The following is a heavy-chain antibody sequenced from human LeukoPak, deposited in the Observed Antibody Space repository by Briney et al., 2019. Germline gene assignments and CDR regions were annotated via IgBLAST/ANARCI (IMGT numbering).Heavy chain of an antibody. CDR1: GFTFGDYA. CDR2: IRSKAYGGTT. CDR3: TSSQPVTMVRGVAFAY. D-gene: IGHD3-10*01. J-gene: IGHJ4*02. Sequence: SLRLSCTASGFTFGDYAMSWFRQAPGKGLEWVGFIRSKAYGGTTEYAASVKGRFTISRDDSKSIAYLQMNSLKTEDTAVYYCTSSQPVTMVRGVAFAYWGQGTLVTVSS. V-gene: IGHV3-49*03.